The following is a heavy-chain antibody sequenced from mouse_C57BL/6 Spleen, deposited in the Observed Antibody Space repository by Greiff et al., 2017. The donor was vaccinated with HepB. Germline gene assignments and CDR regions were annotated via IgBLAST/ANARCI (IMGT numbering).Heavy chain of an antibody. V-gene: IGHV5-17*01. Sequence: EVQGVESGGGLVKPGGSLKLSCAASGFTFSDYGMHWVRQAPEKGLEWVAYISSGSSTIYYADTVKGRFTISRDNAKNTLFLQMTSLRSEDTSMYYCARDYLYYAMDYWGQGTSVTVSS. D-gene: IGHD5-5*01. CDR1: GFTFSDYG. J-gene: IGHJ4*01. CDR3: ARDYLYYAMDY. CDR2: ISSGSSTI.